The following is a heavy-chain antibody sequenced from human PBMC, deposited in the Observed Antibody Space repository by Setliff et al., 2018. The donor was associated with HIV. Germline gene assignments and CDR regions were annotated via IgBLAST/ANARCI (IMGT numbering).Heavy chain of an antibody. D-gene: IGHD6-25*01. J-gene: IGHJ4*02. CDR1: GYSFVDFW. V-gene: IGHV5-51*01. CDR3: VRYIGAAAGYIDH. Sequence: PGESPKISCHLSGYSFVDFWIGWVRQMPGKGLEWVGFIYPGDSDSRYSPSFRGQVTISADKSTTTAYLDWASLKASDTAMYYCVRYIGAAAGYIDHWGQGTLVTVS. CDR2: IYPGDSDS.